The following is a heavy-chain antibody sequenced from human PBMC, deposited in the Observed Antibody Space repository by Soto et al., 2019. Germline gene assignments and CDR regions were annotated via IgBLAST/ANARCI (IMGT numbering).Heavy chain of an antibody. D-gene: IGHD3-22*01. J-gene: IGHJ5*02. CDR2: IYYSGST. Sequence: QLQLQESGPGLVKPSETLSLTCTVSGGSISSSSYYWGWIRQPPGKGLEWIGSIYYSGSTYYNPSLKSRVTISVDTSKNQFSLKLSSVTAADTAVYYCARHLHVLPYYYYDSSGYSNLNINWFDPWGQGTLVTVSS. CDR1: GGSISSSSYY. CDR3: ARHLHVLPYYYYDSSGYSNLNINWFDP. V-gene: IGHV4-39*01.